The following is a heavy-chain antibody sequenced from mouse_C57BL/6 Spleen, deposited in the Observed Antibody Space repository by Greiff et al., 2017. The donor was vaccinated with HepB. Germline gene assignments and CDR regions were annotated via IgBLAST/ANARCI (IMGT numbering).Heavy chain of an antibody. J-gene: IGHJ1*03. V-gene: IGHV6-3*01. CDR1: GFTFSNYW. CDR2: IRLKSDNYAT. Sequence: EVKLVESGGGLVQPGGSMKLSCVASGFTFSNYWMNWVRQSPEKGLEWVAQIRLKSDNYATHYAESVEGRFTISRDDSKSSVYLQMNNLRAEDTGIYYCTYDYDVDWYFDVWGTGTTVTVSS. CDR3: TYDYDVDWYFDV. D-gene: IGHD2-4*01.